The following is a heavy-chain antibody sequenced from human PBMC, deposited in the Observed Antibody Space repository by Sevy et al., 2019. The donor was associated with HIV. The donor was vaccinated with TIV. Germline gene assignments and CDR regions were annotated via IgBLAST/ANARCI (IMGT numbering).Heavy chain of an antibody. CDR2: ISAYNGNT. J-gene: IGHJ6*02. D-gene: IGHD2-2*01. CDR3: AREGYCSSTSCYGYYYYYYGMDV. V-gene: IGHV1-18*01. Sequence: ASVKVSCKASGYTFTSYGISWVRQAPGQGLEWMGWISAYNGNTNYAQKLQGRVTMTTDTSTSTAYMELRGLRSDDTAVYYCAREGYCSSTSCYGYYYYYYGMDVWGQGTTVTVSS. CDR1: GYTFTSYG.